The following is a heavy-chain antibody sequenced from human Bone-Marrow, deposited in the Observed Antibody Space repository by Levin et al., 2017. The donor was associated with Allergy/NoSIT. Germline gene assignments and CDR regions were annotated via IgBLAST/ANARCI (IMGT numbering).Heavy chain of an antibody. V-gene: IGHV3-48*03. CDR3: ACGPISDY. Sequence: GESLKISCEASGFSFSTYEMTWIRQAPGKGLEWISYISESGDTIYYADSVKGRFTISRDNAKSSLYLQMNSLRAEDTAVYYCACGPISDYWGQGTQVSVSS. CDR2: ISESGDTI. CDR1: GFSFSTYE. J-gene: IGHJ4*02. D-gene: IGHD3-3*01.